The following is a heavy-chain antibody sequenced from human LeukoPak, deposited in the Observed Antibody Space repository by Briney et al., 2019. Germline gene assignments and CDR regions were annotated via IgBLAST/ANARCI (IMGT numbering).Heavy chain of an antibody. Sequence: KPGGSLRLSCTASGFTFGDYAMSWFRQAPGKGLEWVGFIRSKAYGGTTEYAASVKGRFTISRDDSKSIAYLQMNSLKTEDTAVYYCTTVLLWFGELGTAYWGQGTLVTVSS. J-gene: IGHJ4*02. CDR2: IRSKAYGGTT. CDR3: TTVLLWFGELGTAY. CDR1: GFTFGDYA. D-gene: IGHD3-10*01. V-gene: IGHV3-49*05.